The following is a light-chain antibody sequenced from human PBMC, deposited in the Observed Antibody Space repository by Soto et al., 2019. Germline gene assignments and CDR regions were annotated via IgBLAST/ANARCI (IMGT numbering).Light chain of an antibody. V-gene: IGLV2-11*01. CDR1: SSDVGGYNF. CDR3: CSYAGSYTLV. Sequence: QSALTQPRSVSGSPGQSVTISCTGTSSDVGGYNFVSWYQHHPGKAPKLMIYDVSKRPSWVPDRFSGSKSGSTASLTISGLQAEDEADYYCCSYAGSYTLVFGGGTKLTVL. J-gene: IGLJ3*02. CDR2: DVS.